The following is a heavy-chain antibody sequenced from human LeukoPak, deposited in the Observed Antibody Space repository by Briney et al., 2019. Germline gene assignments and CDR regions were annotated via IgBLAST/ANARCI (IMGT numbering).Heavy chain of an antibody. J-gene: IGHJ4*02. CDR1: GGSISSRGYS. V-gene: IGHV4-30-2*01. CDR3: ASGSGSSFDYFDY. CDR2: IYRSGNT. D-gene: IGHD3-22*01. Sequence: PSETLSLTCAVSGGSISSRGYSWSWIRQPPGKGLEWIGYIYRSGNTYYNPSLKSRVTISVDRSKNQFSLKLSSVTAADTAMYYCASGSGSSFDYFDYWGQGTLVTVSS.